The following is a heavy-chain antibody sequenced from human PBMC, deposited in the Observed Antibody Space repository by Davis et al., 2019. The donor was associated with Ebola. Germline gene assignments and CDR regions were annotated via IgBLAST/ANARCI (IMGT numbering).Heavy chain of an antibody. CDR1: GYSFITYG. V-gene: IGHV1-18*04. CDR3: ARSTYDILIDFDF. Sequence: ASVKVSCKASGYSFITYGISWVRQAPGQGLEWMGWISAFKGKTHYAQKFQGRITMTTDTSTSTAYMELKSLRSDDTAVYYCARSTYDILIDFDFWGQGTLVTVSS. J-gene: IGHJ4*02. CDR2: ISAFKGKT. D-gene: IGHD3-9*01.